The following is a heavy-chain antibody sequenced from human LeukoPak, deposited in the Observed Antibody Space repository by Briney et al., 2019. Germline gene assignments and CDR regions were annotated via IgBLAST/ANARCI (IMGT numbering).Heavy chain of an antibody. CDR2: IYYSGNT. CDR3: ARLLWGYNYGYDVRSIDH. V-gene: IGHV4-39*01. D-gene: IGHD5-18*01. Sequence: SETLSLTCHVAGGTSSTRSYYWCWIRQPPGKGLEWIGTIYYSGNTYYNSSLNSRVSISVDTSKNQFSLKLSSMTAADTAVYYCARLLWGYNYGYDVRSIDHWGQGTLVTVSS. J-gene: IGHJ4*02. CDR1: GGTSSTRSYY.